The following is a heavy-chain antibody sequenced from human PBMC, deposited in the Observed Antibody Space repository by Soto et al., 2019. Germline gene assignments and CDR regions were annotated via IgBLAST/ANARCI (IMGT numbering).Heavy chain of an antibody. J-gene: IGHJ4*02. CDR2: MNQAGSEK. Sequence: GGSLRLSCGASGFSFRDYWMTWVRQAPGKGLEWVANMNQAGSEKNYVDSVKGRFIISRDNAQNSLYLQTDSLRAEDTAVYYCARQHSGSYYFDYWRLGTLVTVSS. D-gene: IGHD1-26*01. CDR3: ARQHSGSYYFDY. CDR1: GFSFRDYW. V-gene: IGHV3-7*05.